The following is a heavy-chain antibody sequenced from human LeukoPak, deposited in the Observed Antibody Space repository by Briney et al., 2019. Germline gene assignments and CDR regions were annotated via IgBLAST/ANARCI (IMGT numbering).Heavy chain of an antibody. V-gene: IGHV3-21*01. J-gene: IGHJ4*02. CDR2: ISSSTSYI. Sequence: PGGSLRLSCAASGFTFSSYSMNWVRQAPGKGLEWVSTISSSTSYIYYADSVKGRFTISRDNSKNTLYLQMNSLRAEDTAVYYCARVPGYSSGWYMDFDYWGQGTLVTVSS. CDR1: GFTFSSYS. CDR3: ARVPGYSSGWYMDFDY. D-gene: IGHD6-19*01.